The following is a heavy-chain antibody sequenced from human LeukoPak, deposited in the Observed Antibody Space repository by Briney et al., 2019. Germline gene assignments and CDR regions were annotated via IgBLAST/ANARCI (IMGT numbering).Heavy chain of an antibody. J-gene: IGHJ4*02. V-gene: IGHV1-2*02. Sequence: ASVKVSCKASGYTFTGYYMHWVRQAPGQGLEWMGWINPNSGGTNYAQKFQGRVTMTRDTSISTAYMELSRLRSDDTAVHYCARDNGDFGFVDYWGQGTLVTVSS. CDR2: INPNSGGT. CDR3: ARDNGDFGFVDY. CDR1: GYTFTGYY. D-gene: IGHD2-21*02.